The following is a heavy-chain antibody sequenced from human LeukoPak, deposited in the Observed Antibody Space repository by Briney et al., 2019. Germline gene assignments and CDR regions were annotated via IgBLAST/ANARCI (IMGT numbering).Heavy chain of an antibody. CDR3: ARNLYYYDSSGMGY. CDR2: IWYDGSNK. Sequence: PGGSLRLSCAASGFTFSSCGMHWVRQAPGKGLEWVAVIWYDGSNKYYADSVKGRFTISRDNSKNTLYLQMNSLRAEDTAVYYCARNLYYYDSSGMGYWGQGTLVTVSS. J-gene: IGHJ4*02. CDR1: GFTFSSCG. D-gene: IGHD3-22*01. V-gene: IGHV3-33*01.